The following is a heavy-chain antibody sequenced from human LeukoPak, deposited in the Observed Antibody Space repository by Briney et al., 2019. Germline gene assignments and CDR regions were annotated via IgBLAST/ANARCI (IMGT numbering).Heavy chain of an antibody. D-gene: IGHD6-13*01. Sequence: SETLSLTCTVSGGSISSYYWSWIRQPPGKGLEWIGYIYYSGSTNYNPSLKSRVTISVDTSKNQFSLKLSSVTAADTAVYYCARGVAPSIAAAGTILSFDYWGQGTLVTVSS. CDR3: ARGVAPSIAAAGTILSFDY. V-gene: IGHV4-59*01. J-gene: IGHJ4*02. CDR2: IYYSGST. CDR1: GGSISSYY.